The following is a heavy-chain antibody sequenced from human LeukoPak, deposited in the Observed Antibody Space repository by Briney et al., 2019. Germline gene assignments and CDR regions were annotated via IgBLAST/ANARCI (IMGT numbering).Heavy chain of an antibody. CDR2: IRSKAYGGTT. CDR1: GFTFGDYA. V-gene: IGHV3-49*04. Sequence: PGGSLRLSCTAPGFTFGDYAMSWVRQAPGKGLEWVGFIRSKAYGGTTEYAASVKGRFTISRDDSKSIAYLQMNSLKTEDTAVYYCTSVSGGRGDAFDIWGQGTMVTVSS. J-gene: IGHJ3*02. CDR3: TSVSGGRGDAFDI. D-gene: IGHD4-23*01.